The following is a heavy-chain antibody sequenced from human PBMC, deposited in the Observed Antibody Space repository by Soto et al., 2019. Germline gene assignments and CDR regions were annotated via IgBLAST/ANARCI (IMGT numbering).Heavy chain of an antibody. Sequence: QVQLVQSGAEVKKPGASVKVSCKASGYTFTSYVISWVRQAPGQGLEWMGWISAYNGNTNYAQKLQGRVTMTTDTSASTAYIELRSLRSDDTAVYYCARGGYYDTTNEGDAFDIWGQGTMVTVSS. V-gene: IGHV1-18*01. CDR2: ISAYNGNT. CDR1: GYTFTSYV. J-gene: IGHJ3*02. CDR3: ARGGYYDTTNEGDAFDI. D-gene: IGHD3-22*01.